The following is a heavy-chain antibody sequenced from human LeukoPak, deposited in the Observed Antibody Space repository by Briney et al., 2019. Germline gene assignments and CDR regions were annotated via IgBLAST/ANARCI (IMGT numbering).Heavy chain of an antibody. J-gene: IGHJ4*02. V-gene: IGHV3-49*04. Sequence: GGSLRLSCSTSGFTFGDYAMSWVRQAPGKGLEWVGFIQAKAYGGATKYAASVNGRFSISRDDSKSIANLQMNDLKTADTAVYYCTRAPHPRCSSSGCYLDYWGQGTLVTVSS. CDR1: GFTFGDYA. CDR2: IQAKAYGGAT. D-gene: IGHD2-2*01. CDR3: TRAPHPRCSSSGCYLDY.